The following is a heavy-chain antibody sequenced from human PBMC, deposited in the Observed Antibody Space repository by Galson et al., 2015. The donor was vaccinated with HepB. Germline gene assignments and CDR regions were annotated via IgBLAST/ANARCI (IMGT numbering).Heavy chain of an antibody. D-gene: IGHD6-13*01. CDR2: IWYDGSNK. CDR1: GLTFSTYG. J-gene: IGHJ3*02. Sequence: SLRLSCAVSGLTFSTYGMHWVRQAPGKGLEWVAVIWYDGSNKNYADSVKGRFTIFRDNPKNMLYLQMNSLRAEDTAVYYCARERINIADEGSALDIWGQGTMVTVSS. CDR3: ARERINIADEGSALDI. V-gene: IGHV3-33*01.